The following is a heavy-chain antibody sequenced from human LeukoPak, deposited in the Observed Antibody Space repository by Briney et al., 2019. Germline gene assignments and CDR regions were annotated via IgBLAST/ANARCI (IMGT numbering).Heavy chain of an antibody. D-gene: IGHD2-15*01. J-gene: IGHJ4*02. CDR3: ARALYEFCSGGSCYSYYFDY. CDR1: GFTVSSNY. CDR2: IYSGGNS. V-gene: IGHV3-53*01. Sequence: PGGSLRLSCAASGFTVSSNYMSWVRQAPGKGLEWVSVIYSGGNSYYADSVKGRFTISRDNSKNTLYHQMNSLRAEDTAVYYCARALYEFCSGGSCYSYYFDYWGQGTLVTVSS.